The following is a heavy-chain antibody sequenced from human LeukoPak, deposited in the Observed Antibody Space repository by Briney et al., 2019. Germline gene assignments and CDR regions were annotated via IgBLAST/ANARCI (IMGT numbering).Heavy chain of an antibody. Sequence: GGSLRLSCAASGFTFSSHAMSWVRQAPGKGLEWVSDISGSGGSTYYADSVKGRFTISRDNSKNTLYLQMNSLRAEDTAVYYCANSGGEADYWGQGTLVTVSS. J-gene: IGHJ4*02. CDR3: ANSGGEADY. CDR1: GFTFSSHA. CDR2: ISGSGGST. V-gene: IGHV3-23*01. D-gene: IGHD2-15*01.